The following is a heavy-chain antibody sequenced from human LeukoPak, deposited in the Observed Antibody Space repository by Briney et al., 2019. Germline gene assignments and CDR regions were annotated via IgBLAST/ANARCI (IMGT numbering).Heavy chain of an antibody. J-gene: IGHJ4*02. CDR1: GGSFSGYY. Sequence: SETLSLTCAVYGGSFSGYYWSWIRQPPGKGLEWIGEINHSGSTNYNPSLKSRVTISVDTSKNQFSLKLSSVTAADTAVYYCARGRGETGGYNYHFDYWGQGTLVTVSS. D-gene: IGHD5-24*01. CDR3: ARGRGETGGYNYHFDY. V-gene: IGHV4-34*01. CDR2: INHSGST.